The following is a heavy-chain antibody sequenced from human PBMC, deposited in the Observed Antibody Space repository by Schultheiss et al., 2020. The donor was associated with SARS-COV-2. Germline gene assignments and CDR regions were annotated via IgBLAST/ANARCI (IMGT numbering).Heavy chain of an antibody. V-gene: IGHV4-61*01. J-gene: IGHJ4*02. CDR2: IYYSGST. Sequence: AGSLRLSCTASGGSVSSGSYYWSWIRQPPGKGLEWIGYIYYSGSTNYNPSLKSRVTISVDTSKNQFSLKLSSVTAADTAVYYCARGGAYGSGSYFDYWGQGTLVTVSS. CDR3: ARGGAYGSGSYFDY. CDR1: GGSVSSGSYY. D-gene: IGHD3-10*01.